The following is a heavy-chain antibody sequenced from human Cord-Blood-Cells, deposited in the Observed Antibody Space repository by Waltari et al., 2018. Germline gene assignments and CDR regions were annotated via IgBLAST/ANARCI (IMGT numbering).Heavy chain of an antibody. J-gene: IGHJ2*01. CDR1: GGSVSSGSYY. V-gene: IGHV4-61*01. CDR2: IYYSGST. D-gene: IGHD1-26*01. CDR3: ARDSGNWYFDL. Sequence: QVQLQESGPGLVKPSATLSLTCTVSGGSVSSGSYYWSWIRQPPGKGLEWIGYIYYSGSTNSNPSLKSRVTISVDTSKNQFSLKLSSVTAADTAVYYCARDSGNWYFDLWGRGTLVTVSS.